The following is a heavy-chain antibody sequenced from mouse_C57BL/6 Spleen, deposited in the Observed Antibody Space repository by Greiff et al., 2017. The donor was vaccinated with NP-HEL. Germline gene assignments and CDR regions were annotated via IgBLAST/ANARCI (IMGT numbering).Heavy chain of an antibody. CDR2: INPNNGGT. V-gene: IGHV1-26*01. CDR3: ARWVPYYYCSRGGYFDY. Sequence: EVQLQQSGPELVKPGASVKISCKASGYTFTDYYMNWVKQSHGKSLEWIGDINPNNGGTSYNQKFKGKATLTVDKSSSTAYMELRSLTSEDSAVYYCARWVPYYYCSRGGYFDYWSQGTTLTVSS. D-gene: IGHD1-1*01. CDR1: GYTFTDYY. J-gene: IGHJ2*01.